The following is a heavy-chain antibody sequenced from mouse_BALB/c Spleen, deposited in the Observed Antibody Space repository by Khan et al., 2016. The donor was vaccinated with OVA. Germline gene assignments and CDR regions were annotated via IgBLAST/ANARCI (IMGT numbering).Heavy chain of an antibody. D-gene: IGHD2-14*01. J-gene: IGHJ3*01. V-gene: IGHV1-4*01. CDR1: GYTFTSYT. CDR2: INPSNNYT. CDR3: VREGAYHRSDGWFAY. Sequence: VKLQESGAELARPGASVKMSCKTSGYTFTSYTMHWVRQRPGQAPEWIGHINPSNNYTNYNQNFKDKATLIVDKSSTTAYMQLSSLTSEDSAVYYFVREGAYHRSDGWFAYWGQGTLVTVSA.